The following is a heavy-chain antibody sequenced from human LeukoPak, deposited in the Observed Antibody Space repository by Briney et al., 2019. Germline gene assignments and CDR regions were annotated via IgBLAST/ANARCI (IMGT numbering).Heavy chain of an antibody. CDR3: ARSPYYYGSASYPA. V-gene: IGHV1-8*01. J-gene: IGHJ5*02. CDR1: GYTFTSYD. D-gene: IGHD3-10*01. Sequence: ASVKVSCKASGYTFTSYDINWVREATRQGLEWMGWMNPNSGHTGYAQKFQGRDTMTRNTSISTAYIELSSLRSEDTAVYYCARSPYYYGSASYPAWGQGTLVTVSS. CDR2: MNPNSGHT.